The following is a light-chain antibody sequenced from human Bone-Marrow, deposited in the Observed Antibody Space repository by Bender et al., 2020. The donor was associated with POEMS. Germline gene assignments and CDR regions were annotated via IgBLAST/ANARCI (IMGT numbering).Light chain of an antibody. V-gene: IGLV2-8*01. CDR2: EVT. CDR3: SSYAGSNPYV. Sequence: QSALTQPPSASGSPGQSITISCTGSSSDVGAYFSVSWYQQHPGKAPKVIIYEVTKRPSGVPDRFSGSKSGNTASLTVSGLRTEDEADYYCSSYAGSNPYVFGTGTKVTVL. J-gene: IGLJ1*01. CDR1: SSDVGAYFS.